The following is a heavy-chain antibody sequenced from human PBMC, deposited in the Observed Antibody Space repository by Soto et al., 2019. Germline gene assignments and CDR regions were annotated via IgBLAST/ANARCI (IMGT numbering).Heavy chain of an antibody. V-gene: IGHV1-3*01. Sequence: GASVKVSCKASGYTFTSYGISWVRQAPGQRLEWMGWINAGNGNTKYSQKFQGRVTITRDTSASTAYMELSSLRSEDTAVYYCARPYCGGDCYDAFDIWGQGTMVTVSS. J-gene: IGHJ3*02. D-gene: IGHD2-21*01. CDR3: ARPYCGGDCYDAFDI. CDR2: INAGNGNT. CDR1: GYTFTSYG.